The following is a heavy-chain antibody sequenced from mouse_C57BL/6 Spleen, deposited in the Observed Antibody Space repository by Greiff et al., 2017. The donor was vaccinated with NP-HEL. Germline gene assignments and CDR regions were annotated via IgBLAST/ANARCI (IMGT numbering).Heavy chain of an antibody. D-gene: IGHD1-1*01. CDR3: ARNYYGSSYSAY. J-gene: IGHJ3*01. Sequence: EVQLQQSGPELVKPGASVKMSCKASGYTFTDYNMHWVKQSPGKSLEWIGYINPNNGGTSYNQKFKGKATLTVNKSSSTAYMELRSLTSEDSAVYYCARNYYGSSYSAYWGQGTLVTVSA. CDR1: GYTFTDYN. CDR2: INPNNGGT. V-gene: IGHV1-22*01.